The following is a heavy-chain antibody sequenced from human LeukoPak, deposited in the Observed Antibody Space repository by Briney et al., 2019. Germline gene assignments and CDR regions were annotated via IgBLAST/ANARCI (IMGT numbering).Heavy chain of an antibody. D-gene: IGHD5-18*01. V-gene: IGHV4-61*01. J-gene: IGHJ4*02. Sequence: SETLSLTCTVSGGSVSSGSYYWSWIRQPPGKGLEWIGYIYYSGSTNYNPSLKSRVTISVDTSKNQFSLKLSSVTAADTAVYYCARVTGGYSYGLGGYFDYWGQGTLVTVSS. CDR1: GGSVSSGSYY. CDR2: IYYSGST. CDR3: ARVTGGYSYGLGGYFDY.